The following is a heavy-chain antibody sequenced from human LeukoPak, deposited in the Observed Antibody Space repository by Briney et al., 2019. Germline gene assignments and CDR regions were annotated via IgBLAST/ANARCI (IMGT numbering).Heavy chain of an antibody. CDR1: RFTLDDCG. CDR2: TIFGGGST. CDR3: ARGEYNYYDSSAYYYYFDC. D-gene: IGHD3-22*01. J-gene: IGHJ4*02. V-gene: IGHV3-20*04. Sequence: GGSLTPSCAASRFTLDDCGMRWDRQAPGKGLEWDSGTIFGGGSTGYADSVKGRFTISRDNAKNSLYLQMNSLSAEDTALYYCARGEYNYYDSSAYYYYFDCWGQGTLVTVSS.